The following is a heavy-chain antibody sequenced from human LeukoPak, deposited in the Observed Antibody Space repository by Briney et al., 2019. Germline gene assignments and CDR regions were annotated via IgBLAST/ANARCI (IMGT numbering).Heavy chain of an antibody. CDR3: ARDRDGPNYYMDV. V-gene: IGHV3-74*01. D-gene: IGHD5-24*01. J-gene: IGHJ6*03. CDR2: IKSDGTGA. Sequence: GGSLRLSCAASGFSFSNYWMHWVREVPEKGLEWVSRIKSDGTGATYVGSVNGRFTISRDNAENTLYLQMNSLRAEDTAIYYCARDRDGPNYYMDVWGKGTTVTVSS. CDR1: GFSFSNYW.